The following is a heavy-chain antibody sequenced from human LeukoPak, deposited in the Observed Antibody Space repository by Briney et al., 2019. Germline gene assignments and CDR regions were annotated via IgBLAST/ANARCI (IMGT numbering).Heavy chain of an antibody. J-gene: IGHJ4*02. V-gene: IGHV1-69*06. CDR3: ARDLGVGSSPPIDY. Sequence: GASVKVSCKASGGTFSSYAISWVRQAPGQGLEWMGGIIPIFGTANYAQKFQGRVTITADKSTSTAYMELSSLRSEDTAVYYCARDLGVGSSPPIDYWGQGTLVTVSS. CDR2: IIPIFGTA. CDR1: GGTFSSYA. D-gene: IGHD6-13*01.